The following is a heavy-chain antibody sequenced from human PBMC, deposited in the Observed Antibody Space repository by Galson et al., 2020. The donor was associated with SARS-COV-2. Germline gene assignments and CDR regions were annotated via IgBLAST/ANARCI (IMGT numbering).Heavy chain of an antibody. D-gene: IGHD3-9*01. Sequence: ASVKVSCKASGYTFTSYGISWVRQAPGQGLEWMGWISAYNGNTNYAQKLQGRVTMTTDTSTSTAYMELRSLRSDDTAVYYCAREIPPPGWDILTGYYYSYGRDGWGQGTTVTVSS. CDR2: ISAYNGNT. V-gene: IGHV1-18*01. J-gene: IGHJ6*02. CDR1: GYTFTSYG. CDR3: AREIPPPGWDILTGYYYSYGRDG.